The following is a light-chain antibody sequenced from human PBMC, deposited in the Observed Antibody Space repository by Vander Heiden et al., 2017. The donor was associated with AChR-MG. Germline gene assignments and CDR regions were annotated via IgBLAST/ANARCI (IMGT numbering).Light chain of an antibody. V-gene: IGLV1-51*01. CDR3: GTWDGGLSGVV. J-gene: IGLJ3*02. CDR2: DDN. Sequence: QSVLTQPPAMTAAPGQEVPIPCSGSSPNIGSTYTAWYQQRPGKPPKILIYDDNERPSGIPDRFSGSKSGTSATLGITGRQTGDEGDYYCGTWDGGLSGVVFGGGTKLTVL. CDR1: SPNIGSTY.